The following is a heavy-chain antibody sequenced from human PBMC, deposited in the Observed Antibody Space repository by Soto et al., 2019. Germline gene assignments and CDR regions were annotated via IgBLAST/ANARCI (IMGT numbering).Heavy chain of an antibody. CDR2: IKEDGSEK. J-gene: IGHJ4*02. CDR1: GFTFSRYW. V-gene: IGHV3-7*01. CDR3: ARAYYDFLWGSYRFDY. Sequence: GGSLRLSCAASGFTFSRYWMSWVRQAPGKGLEWVANIKEDGSEKKNVDSVKGRFTISRDNAKNSLYLQMSSLRAEGTAVYYCARAYYDFLWGSYRFDYWGQGALVTVSS. D-gene: IGHD3-16*02.